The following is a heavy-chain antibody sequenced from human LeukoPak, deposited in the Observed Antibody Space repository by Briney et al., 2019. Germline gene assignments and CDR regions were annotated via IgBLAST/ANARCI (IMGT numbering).Heavy chain of an antibody. J-gene: IGHJ4*02. V-gene: IGHV3-23*01. CDR1: GGSISSSSYY. CDR2: ISGSGGST. Sequence: PSETLSLTCTVSGGSISSSSYYWGWIRQAPGKGLEWVSAISGSGGSTYYADSVKGRFTISRDNSKNTLYLQMNSLRAEDTAVYYCAKGSTDVGGVIVPDDYWGQGTLVTVSS. D-gene: IGHD3-16*02. CDR3: AKGSTDVGGVIVPDDY.